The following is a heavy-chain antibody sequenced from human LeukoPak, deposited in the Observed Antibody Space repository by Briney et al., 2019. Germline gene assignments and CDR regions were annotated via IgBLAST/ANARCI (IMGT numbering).Heavy chain of an antibody. D-gene: IGHD1-26*01. CDR1: GESLSKYY. J-gene: IGHJ4*02. Sequence: PSETLSLTCAVYGESLSKYYWTWIRQSPGKGLEWIGEINHRGSTNLNPSLKSRVTLSVDTSKHQFSLKLASVTAADAAVYYCASSVGSTDYWGQGTLVTVSS. CDR3: ASSVGSTDY. CDR2: INHRGST. V-gene: IGHV4-34*01.